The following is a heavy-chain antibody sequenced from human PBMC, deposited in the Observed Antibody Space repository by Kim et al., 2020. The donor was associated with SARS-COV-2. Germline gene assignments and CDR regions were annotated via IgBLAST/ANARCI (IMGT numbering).Heavy chain of an antibody. Sequence: GESLKISCKGSGYSFTSYWIGWVRRMPGKGLEWMGIIYPGDSDTRYSPSFQGQVTISADKSISTAYQQWSSLKASDTAMYYCATRGGYYDSRGYYRGFDYWGQGTLVTVSS. J-gene: IGHJ4*02. CDR2: IYPGDSDT. V-gene: IGHV5-51*01. CDR3: ATRGGYYDSRGYYRGFDY. D-gene: IGHD3-22*01. CDR1: GYSFTSYW.